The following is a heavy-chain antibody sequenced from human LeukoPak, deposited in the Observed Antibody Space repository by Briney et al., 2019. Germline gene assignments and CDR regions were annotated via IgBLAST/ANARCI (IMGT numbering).Heavy chain of an antibody. Sequence: SETLSLTCTVSGGSISSGDYYWSWIRQPPGKGLEWIGYIYYNGSTYYNPSLKSRVTISVDTSKNQFSLKLSSVTAADAAVYYCARTSMGGAWFDPWGQGTLVTVSS. D-gene: IGHD3-10*01. CDR2: IYYNGST. CDR1: GGSISSGDYY. CDR3: ARTSMGGAWFDP. J-gene: IGHJ5*02. V-gene: IGHV4-30-4*08.